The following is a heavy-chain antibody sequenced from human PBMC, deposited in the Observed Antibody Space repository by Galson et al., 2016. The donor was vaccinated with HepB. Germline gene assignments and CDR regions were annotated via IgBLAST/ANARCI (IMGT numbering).Heavy chain of an antibody. V-gene: IGHV3-74*01. CDR3: ARSDAFDI. Sequence: SLRLSCAASGFAFSDYWMHWVRQAPGKGLVWVSRVNSDEIRTSYADSVRGRFTISRDNAQNTLYLQMNSLRVEDTAVYYCARSDAFDIWGQGTMVTVSS. CDR1: GFAFSDYW. J-gene: IGHJ3*02. CDR2: VNSDEIRT.